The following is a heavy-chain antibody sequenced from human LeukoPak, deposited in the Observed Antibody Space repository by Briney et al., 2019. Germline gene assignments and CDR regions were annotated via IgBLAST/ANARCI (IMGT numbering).Heavy chain of an antibody. V-gene: IGHV4-30-2*01. Sequence: SQTLSLTCTVSGGSISSGGYYWSWIRQPPGKGLEWIGYIYHSGSTYYNPSLKSRVTISVDTSKNQFSLKLSSVTAADTAVYYCARAVVVVAATPYPQYYFDYWGQGTLVTVSS. CDR3: ARAVVVVAATPYPQYYFDY. CDR2: IYHSGST. D-gene: IGHD2-15*01. J-gene: IGHJ4*02. CDR1: GGSISSGGYY.